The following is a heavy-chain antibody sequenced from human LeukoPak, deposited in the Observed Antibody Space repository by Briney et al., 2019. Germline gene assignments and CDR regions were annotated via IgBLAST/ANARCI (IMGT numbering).Heavy chain of an antibody. J-gene: IGHJ4*02. CDR2: ISSSGNT. CDR3: AKDAARGVKVGDY. D-gene: IGHD2/OR15-2a*01. Sequence: GGSLRLSCAASGFTFSRSAMTWVRQTPGKGLDWVSSISSSGNTYYADSVKGRFTISRDNSKNMLYLQMNSLRAEDTAVYYCAKDAARGVKVGDYWGQETLVTVSS. CDR1: GFTFSRSA. V-gene: IGHV3-23*01.